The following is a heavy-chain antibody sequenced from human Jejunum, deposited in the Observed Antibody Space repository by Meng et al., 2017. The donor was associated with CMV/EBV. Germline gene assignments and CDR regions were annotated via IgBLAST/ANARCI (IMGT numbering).Heavy chain of an antibody. CDR1: GGSVTSRTHC. D-gene: IGHD3-16*01. CDR2: ICYSGTT. J-gene: IGHJ4*02. Sequence: SGGSVTSRTHCWGWIRQPPGKGLEWIGRICYSGTTHQNASLQSRVTMSVDTSKNQVSLKLSSVTAADTAVYYCARHEVGDPDFDFWGQGILVTVSS. V-gene: IGHV4-39*01. CDR3: ARHEVGDPDFDF.